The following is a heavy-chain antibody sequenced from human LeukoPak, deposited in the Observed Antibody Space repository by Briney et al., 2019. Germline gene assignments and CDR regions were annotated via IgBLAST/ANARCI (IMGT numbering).Heavy chain of an antibody. Sequence: SETLSLTCTVSGGSISSCYWSWIRQPPGKGLEWIGYIFYSGSTNYNPSLKSRVTISVDTSKSQFSLKLSSVTAADTAVYYCARASYDSSVTYDYWGQGTLVTVSS. CDR2: IFYSGST. D-gene: IGHD4-11*01. CDR3: ARASYDSSVTYDY. J-gene: IGHJ4*02. V-gene: IGHV4-59*01. CDR1: GGSISSCY.